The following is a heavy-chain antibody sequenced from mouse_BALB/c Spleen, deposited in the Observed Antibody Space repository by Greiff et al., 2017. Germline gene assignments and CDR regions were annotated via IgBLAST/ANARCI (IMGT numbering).Heavy chain of an antibody. CDR2: ISSGGSYT. Sequence: EVMLVESGGDLVKPGGSLKLSCAASGFTFSSYGMSWVRQTPDKRLEWVATISSGGSYTYYPDSVKGRFTISRDNAKNTLYLQMSSLKSEDTAMYYCARCYDGYYFYAMDYWGQGTSVTVSS. CDR3: ARCYDGYYFYAMDY. V-gene: IGHV5-6*02. D-gene: IGHD2-3*01. CDR1: GFTFSSYG. J-gene: IGHJ4*01.